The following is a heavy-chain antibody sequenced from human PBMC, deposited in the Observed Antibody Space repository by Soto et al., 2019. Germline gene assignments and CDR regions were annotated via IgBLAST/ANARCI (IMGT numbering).Heavy chain of an antibody. D-gene: IGHD2-2*01. CDR2: IFHSGTN. Sequence: QVQLQESGPGLVKPSDTLSLTCAVSGYSITNVNWWAWIRQPPGKGLEWIGYIFHSGTNHYNPSLKSPVNMSVDTSKNQFSLKVDSLTAEDTAVYYCARSPYADALDIWGQGTMVTVSS. CDR1: GYSITNVNW. CDR3: ARSPYADALDI. V-gene: IGHV4-28*01. J-gene: IGHJ3*02.